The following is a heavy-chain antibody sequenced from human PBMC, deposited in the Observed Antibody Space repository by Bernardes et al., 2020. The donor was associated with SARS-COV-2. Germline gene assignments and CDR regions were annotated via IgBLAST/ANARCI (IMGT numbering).Heavy chain of an antibody. V-gene: IGHV4-59*01. CDR1: GCPFITYY. CDR2: IYYSGST. Sequence: SETLSLTCTVSGCPFITYYWSWFRQSPGKGLEWSGYIYYSGSTNYNPSLKSRVTISIDTSKNQFSLKLSSVTAADTAMYYCARGAAPDRYVYWGQGTLVTVSS. J-gene: IGHJ4*02. D-gene: IGHD6-13*01. CDR3: ARGAAPDRYVY.